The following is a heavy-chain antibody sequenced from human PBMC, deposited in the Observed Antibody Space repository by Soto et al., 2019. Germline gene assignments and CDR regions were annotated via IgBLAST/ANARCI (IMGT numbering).Heavy chain of an antibody. V-gene: IGHV1-69*13. CDR3: ATSSSTERHFDY. J-gene: IGHJ4*02. Sequence: ASVKVSCKASGGTFSSYAISWVRQAPGQGLEWMGGIIPIFGTANYAQKFQGRVTITADESTSTAYMELSSLRSEDTAVYYCATSSSTERHFDYWGQGTQVTVSS. CDR1: GGTFSSYA. D-gene: IGHD6-6*01. CDR2: IIPIFGTA.